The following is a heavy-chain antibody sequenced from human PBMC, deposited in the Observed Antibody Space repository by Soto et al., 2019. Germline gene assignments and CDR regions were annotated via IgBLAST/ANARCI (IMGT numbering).Heavy chain of an antibody. V-gene: IGHV4-4*02. J-gene: IGHJ6*02. CDR3: VRLNRDYYYYGMDV. CDR1: GDSISNSKW. Sequence: SETLSLTCAVSGDSISNSKWWTFFRQTPGKGLEWIGKIDHNGITNYNPSLESRVTILKDNSKNQLSLKLSSVTGADSAVYYCVRLNRDYYYYGMDVWGQGATVTVSS. CDR2: IDHNGIT.